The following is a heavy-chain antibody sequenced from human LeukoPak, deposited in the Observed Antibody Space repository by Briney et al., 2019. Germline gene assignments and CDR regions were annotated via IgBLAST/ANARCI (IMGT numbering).Heavy chain of an antibody. D-gene: IGHD2-2*01. CDR1: GFTFSSYG. CDR2: ISYDGSNK. J-gene: IGHJ4*02. Sequence: GRSLRLSCAASGFTFSSYGMHWVRQAPGRGLEWVAVISYDGSNKYYADSVKGRFTISRDNSKNTLYLQMNSLRAEDTAVYYCAKDFGYCSSTSCYAGVSDYWGQGTLVTVSS. V-gene: IGHV3-30*18. CDR3: AKDFGYCSSTSCYAGVSDY.